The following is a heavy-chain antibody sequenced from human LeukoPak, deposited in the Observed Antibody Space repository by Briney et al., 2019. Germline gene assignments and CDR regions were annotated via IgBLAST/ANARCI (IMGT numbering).Heavy chain of an antibody. Sequence: SETLSLTCTVSGGSISSYYWSWIRQPAGKGLEWIGRIYSTGSTNYNPPLKSRVTMSADRSKNQFSLSLSSVTAADTAVYYCARGVAAGEGDWFDPWGQGTLVTVSS. D-gene: IGHD6-13*01. CDR1: GGSISSYY. J-gene: IGHJ5*02. V-gene: IGHV4-4*07. CDR3: ARGVAAGEGDWFDP. CDR2: IYSTGST.